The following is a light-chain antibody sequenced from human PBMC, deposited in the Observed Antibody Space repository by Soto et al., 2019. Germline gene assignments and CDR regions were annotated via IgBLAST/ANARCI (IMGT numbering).Light chain of an antibody. CDR2: GAS. J-gene: IGKJ2*01. V-gene: IGKV3-15*01. CDR1: QSVSSN. CDR3: QQYNNWPPKYT. Sequence: EIVMTQSPATLSVSPGERATLSCRASQSVSSNLAWYQQKPGQAPRLLIYGASTEASGIPARFSGSGSGSEFDLTISSLQFEHFAVYYCQQYNNWPPKYTFGQGTKLEIK.